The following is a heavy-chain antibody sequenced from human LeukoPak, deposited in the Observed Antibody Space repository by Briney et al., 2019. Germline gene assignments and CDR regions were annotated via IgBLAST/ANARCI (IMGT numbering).Heavy chain of an antibody. J-gene: IGHJ4*02. CDR3: ARDGSGSYYGHFDY. CDR2: INPSDGTT. D-gene: IGHD1-26*01. Sequence: GASVQVSCEASGYTFTSYYMHWVRQAPGQGLEWMGIINPSDGTTSHAQKFQGRVTMTRDTSTSTVHMELSSLRSEDTAVYYCARDGSGSYYGHFDYWGQGTLVTVSS. V-gene: IGHV1-46*01. CDR1: GYTFTSYY.